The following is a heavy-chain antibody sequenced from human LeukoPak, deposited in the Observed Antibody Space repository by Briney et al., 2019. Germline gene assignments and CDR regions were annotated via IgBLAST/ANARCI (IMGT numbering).Heavy chain of an antibody. Sequence: GGSLRLSCTVSGFTFSDYYMSWVRQAPGKGREWVSYISSSGSMLHYADSVEGRFTISRDNGKSSLYLQMSSLRVEDTAVYYCTRRPYSSSWYYFDYWGQGTLVTVSS. J-gene: IGHJ4*02. D-gene: IGHD6-13*01. CDR3: TRRPYSSSWYYFDY. CDR2: ISSSGSML. V-gene: IGHV3-11*04. CDR1: GFTFSDYY.